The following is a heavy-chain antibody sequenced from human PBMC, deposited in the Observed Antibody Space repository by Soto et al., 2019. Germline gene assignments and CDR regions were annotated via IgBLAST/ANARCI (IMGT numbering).Heavy chain of an antibody. V-gene: IGHV3-30*18. D-gene: IGHD4-17*01. CDR2: ISYDGSNK. CDR3: AKTKGRDYHTSPFDY. CDR1: GFTFSSYG. Sequence: GGSLRLSCAASGFTFSSYGMHWVRQAPGKGLEWVAVISYDGSNKYYADSVKGRFTISRDNSKNTLYLQMNSLRAEDTAVYYCAKTKGRDYHTSPFDYWGQGTLVTVSS. J-gene: IGHJ4*02.